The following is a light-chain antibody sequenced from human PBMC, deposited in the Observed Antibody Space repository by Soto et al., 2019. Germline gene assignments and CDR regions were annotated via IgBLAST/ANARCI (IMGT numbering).Light chain of an antibody. V-gene: IGKV3-11*01. CDR1: QSVSGD. J-gene: IGKJ2*01. CDR2: DAS. CDR3: QQRSSWPPMYT. Sequence: EIVLTQSPATRSWSPVEIGTLCFMATQSVSGDLAWYQQKPGQAPRLLMYDASKRATGVPARFSGSGSGTDFTLTISSLEPEDIALYYCQQRSSWPPMYTFGQGTKVDIK.